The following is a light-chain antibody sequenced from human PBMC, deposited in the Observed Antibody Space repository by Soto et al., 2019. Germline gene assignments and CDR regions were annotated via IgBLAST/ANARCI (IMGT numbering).Light chain of an antibody. CDR1: QSVDTN. Sequence: EVVMTQSPATLSVSPGDRATLSCRASQSVDTNVAWYQQKPGQAPRLLVYGASTRATGIPARFTGFGSGTDFTLAISGLQSDDFAVYYCQQYYNWPPYTFGQGPKLQSK. J-gene: IGKJ2*01. CDR2: GAS. V-gene: IGKV3-15*01. CDR3: QQYYNWPPYT.